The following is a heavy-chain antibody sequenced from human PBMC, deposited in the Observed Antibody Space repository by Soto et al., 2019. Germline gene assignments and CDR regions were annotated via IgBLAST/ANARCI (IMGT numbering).Heavy chain of an antibody. CDR3: ARDDSDNYFHYYGMDV. CDR2: ISFDGRTE. D-gene: IGHD3-22*01. V-gene: IGHV3-30*04. J-gene: IGHJ6*02. CDR1: GFSFSAYA. Sequence: PGGSLRLSCEASGFSFSAYAMNWVRQAPGRGLEWLSVISFDGRTESYADSVRGRFTISRDNSKNTLYLEMNSLRPEDTGIYYCARDDSDNYFHYYGMDVWGQGTTVTVSS.